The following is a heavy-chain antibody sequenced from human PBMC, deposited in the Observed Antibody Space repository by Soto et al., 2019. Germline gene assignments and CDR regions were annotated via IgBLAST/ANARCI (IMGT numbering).Heavy chain of an antibody. J-gene: IGHJ3*02. CDR2: ISAYNGNT. Sequence: ASVKVSCKASGYTFTSYGISWVRQAPGQGLEWMGWISAYNGNTNYAQKLQGRVTMTTDTSTSTAYMELRSLRSDDTAVYYCARGPQSRASDDDAVDIWGQGRRVTVPS. V-gene: IGHV1-18*01. CDR1: GYTFTSYG. CDR3: ARGPQSRASDDDAVDI. D-gene: IGHD1-1*01.